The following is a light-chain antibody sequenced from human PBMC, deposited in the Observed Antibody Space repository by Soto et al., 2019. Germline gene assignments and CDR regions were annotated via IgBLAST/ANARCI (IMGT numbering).Light chain of an antibody. Sequence: DIQMTQSPSTLSASVGDRVTITCRASQSISSWLTWYQQKPGKAPKLLIYAASSLESGVPSRFSGSGSGTEFTLTISSLQPEDFATYYCQQNNSNSGTFGQGTKVEIK. V-gene: IGKV1-5*01. J-gene: IGKJ1*01. CDR1: QSISSW. CDR3: QQNNSNSGT. CDR2: AAS.